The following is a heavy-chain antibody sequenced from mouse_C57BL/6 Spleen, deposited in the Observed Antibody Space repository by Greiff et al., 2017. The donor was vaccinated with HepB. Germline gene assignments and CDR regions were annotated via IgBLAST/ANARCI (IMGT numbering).Heavy chain of an antibody. CDR2: IDPEDGDT. V-gene: IGHV14-1*01. D-gene: IGHD2-4*01. J-gene: IGHJ2*01. CDR3: SWGLRRGVDY. CDR1: GFNIKDYY. Sequence: VQLKQSGAELVRPGASVKLSCTASGFNIKDYYMHWVKQRPEQGLEWIGRIDPEDGDTEYAPKFQGKATMTADTSSNTAYLQLSSLTSEDTAVYYCSWGLRRGVDYWGQGTTLTVAS.